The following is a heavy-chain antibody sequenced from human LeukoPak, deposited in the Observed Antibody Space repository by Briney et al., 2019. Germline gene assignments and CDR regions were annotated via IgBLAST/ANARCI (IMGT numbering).Heavy chain of an antibody. Sequence: ASVKVSCKASGYTFTGYYMHWVRQAPGQGLEWMGWINPNSGGTNYAQKFQGRVTMTRDTSISTAYMELSRLRSDDTAVYYCARVHSSWGFINNFDYWGQGTLVTVSS. CDR3: ARVHSSWGFINNFDY. V-gene: IGHV1-2*02. D-gene: IGHD6-13*01. J-gene: IGHJ4*02. CDR1: GYTFTGYY. CDR2: INPNSGGT.